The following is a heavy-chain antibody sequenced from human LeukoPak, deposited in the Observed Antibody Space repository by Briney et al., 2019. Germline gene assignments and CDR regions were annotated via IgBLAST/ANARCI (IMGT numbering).Heavy chain of an antibody. J-gene: IGHJ4*02. CDR3: ARGSSNGLWF. D-gene: IGHD3-10*01. CDR2: INHSGST. CDR1: GGSFSGYY. V-gene: IGHV4-34*01. Sequence: PSETLSLTCAVYGGSFSGYYWSWIRQPPGKGLEWIGEINHSGSTNYNPSLKSRVTISVDTSKNQFSLKLSSVTAADTAVYYCARGSSNGLWFGGQGTLVTVSS.